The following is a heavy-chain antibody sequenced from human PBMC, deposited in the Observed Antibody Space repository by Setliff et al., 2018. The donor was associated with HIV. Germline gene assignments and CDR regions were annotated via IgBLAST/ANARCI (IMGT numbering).Heavy chain of an antibody. CDR3: AKHLSPGSGWYSKARGMDV. Sequence: GESLKISCKDSGYTFSNYCIAWVRQMPGTGLEWMGIIYPGNSDTTYSPSFQGQVTISADKSISTAYLQWSSLKASDTAMYYCAKHLSPGSGWYSKARGMDVWGQGTTVTVSS. CDR1: GYTFSNYC. D-gene: IGHD6-19*01. CDR2: IYPGNSDT. J-gene: IGHJ6*02. V-gene: IGHV5-51*01.